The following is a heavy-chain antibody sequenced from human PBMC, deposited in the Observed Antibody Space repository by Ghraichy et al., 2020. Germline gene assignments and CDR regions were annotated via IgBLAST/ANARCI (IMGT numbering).Heavy chain of an antibody. D-gene: IGHD5-24*01. CDR3: AREMATISWYFDL. CDR2: IYHSGST. J-gene: IGHJ2*01. Sequence: SETLSLTCAVSGYSISSGYYWGWIRQPPGKGLEWIGSIYHSGSTYYNPSLKSRVTISVDTSKNQFSLKLSSVTAADTAVYYCAREMATISWYFDLWGRGTLVTVSS. CDR1: GYSISSGYY. V-gene: IGHV4-38-2*02.